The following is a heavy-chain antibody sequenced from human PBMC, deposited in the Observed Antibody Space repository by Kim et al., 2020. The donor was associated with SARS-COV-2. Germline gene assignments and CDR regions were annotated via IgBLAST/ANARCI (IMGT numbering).Heavy chain of an antibody. Sequence: GGSLRLSCAASGFTFSSYSMHWVRQAPGKGLEWVSHISSSGSTTYYADSVKGRFTISRDNAKNSLYLQMNSLRAEDTAVYYCASLAAAGSFDYWGHGT. J-gene: IGHJ4*01. D-gene: IGHD6-13*01. CDR2: ISSSGSTT. CDR1: GFTFSSYS. CDR3: ASLAAAGSFDY. V-gene: IGHV3-48*01.